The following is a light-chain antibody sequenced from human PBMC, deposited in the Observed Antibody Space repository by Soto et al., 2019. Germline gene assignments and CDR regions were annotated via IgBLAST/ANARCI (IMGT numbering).Light chain of an antibody. CDR2: KAS. V-gene: IGKV1-5*03. CDR1: QSINTW. CDR3: QQYNSYPET. Sequence: DIQMTQPPSTLSASVGDRVTITCRASQSINTWLAWYQQRPGKAPNLLIYKASSLESGVPSRFSGSGSGTEFTLTISSLQPDDFATYYCQQYNSYPETFGQGTKV. J-gene: IGKJ1*01.